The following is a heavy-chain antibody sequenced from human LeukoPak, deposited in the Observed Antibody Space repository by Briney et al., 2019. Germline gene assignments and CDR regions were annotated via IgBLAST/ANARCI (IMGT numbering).Heavy chain of an antibody. D-gene: IGHD3-10*01. J-gene: IGHJ4*02. Sequence: GGSLRLSCAASGFTFSSYATHWVRQAPGKGLEWVAVISYDGSNKYSADSVKGRFTISRDNSKNTLYLQMNSLRTEDTAVYYCAREVRGAITVFDYWGQGTLVTVSS. CDR2: ISYDGSNK. CDR3: AREVRGAITVFDY. V-gene: IGHV3-30-3*01. CDR1: GFTFSSYA.